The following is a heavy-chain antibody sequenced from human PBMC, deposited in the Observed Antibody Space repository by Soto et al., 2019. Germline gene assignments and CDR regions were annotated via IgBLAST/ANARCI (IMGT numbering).Heavy chain of an antibody. D-gene: IGHD3-22*01. V-gene: IGHV4-59*01. CDR1: RGSINTFH. J-gene: IGHJ5*02. Sequence: SETLSLTCTVSRGSINTFHWNWIRQPPGKGLEWIGYIDHSGYTNYNSSLKGRVTISVDTSKNQFSLKLNSVTAADTAIYYCARGPFYYDPNGYYVSWFDPWGQGTLVTVYS. CDR2: IDHSGYT. CDR3: ARGPFYYDPNGYYVSWFDP.